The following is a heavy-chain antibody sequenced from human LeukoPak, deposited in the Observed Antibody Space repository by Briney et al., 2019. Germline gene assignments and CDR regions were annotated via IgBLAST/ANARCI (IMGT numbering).Heavy chain of an antibody. V-gene: IGHV3-43*01. CDR2: ISWDGGST. J-gene: IGHJ6*03. CDR1: GFTFDDYT. CDR3: AKDRLIAVAGIGYYYYYYMDV. Sequence: GGSLRLSCAASGFTFDDYTMHWVRQAPGKGLEWVSLISWDGGSTYYADSVKGRFTISRDNSKNTLYLQMNSLRAEDTAVYYCAKDRLIAVAGIGYYYYYYMDVWGKGTTVTISS. D-gene: IGHD6-19*01.